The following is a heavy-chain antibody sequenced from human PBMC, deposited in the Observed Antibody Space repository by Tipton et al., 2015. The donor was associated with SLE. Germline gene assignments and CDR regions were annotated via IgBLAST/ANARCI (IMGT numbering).Heavy chain of an antibody. V-gene: IGHV1-69*05. D-gene: IGHD6-13*01. CDR3: ARGVGKKQLVGWGFDS. CDR2: IIPIFGTA. J-gene: IGHJ4*02. Sequence: QLVQSGPEVKKPGSSVKVSCKASGGTFSSYAISWVRQAPGQGLEWMGGIIPIFGTANYAQKFQGRVTITTDESTSTAYMELSSVRSEATAVYCCARGVGKKQLVGWGFDSWGQGPLVTVSS. CDR1: GGTFSSYA.